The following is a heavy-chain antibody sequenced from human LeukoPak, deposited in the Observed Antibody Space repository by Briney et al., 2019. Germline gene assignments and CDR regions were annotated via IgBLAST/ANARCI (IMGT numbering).Heavy chain of an antibody. V-gene: IGHV1-18*01. Sequence: ASVKVSCKASGYTFTSYGISWVRQAPGQGLEWMGWISAYNGNTNYAQKLQGRVTMTTDTSTSTAYMELRSLRSDDTAVYYCARGTADPRYYYYGMDVWGQGTTVTVSS. J-gene: IGHJ6*02. CDR1: GYTFTSYG. CDR2: ISAYNGNT. D-gene: IGHD2-2*01. CDR3: ARGTADPRYYYYGMDV.